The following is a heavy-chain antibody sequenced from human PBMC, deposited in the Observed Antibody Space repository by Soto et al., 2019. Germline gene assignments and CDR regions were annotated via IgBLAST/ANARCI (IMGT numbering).Heavy chain of an antibody. CDR2: IYYSGST. Sequence: PSETLSLTCTVSGGSISSSSYYWGWIRQPPGKGLEWIGSIYYSGSTYYNPSLKSRVTISVDTSKNQFSLKLSSVTAADTAVYYCARLRLTQIFGVVGPRDYFDYWGQGTLVTVSS. CDR3: ARLRLTQIFGVVGPRDYFDY. D-gene: IGHD3-3*01. V-gene: IGHV4-39*01. CDR1: GGSISSSSYY. J-gene: IGHJ4*02.